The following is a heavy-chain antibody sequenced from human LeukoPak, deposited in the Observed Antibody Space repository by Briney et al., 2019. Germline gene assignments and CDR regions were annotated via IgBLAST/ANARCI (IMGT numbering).Heavy chain of an antibody. CDR2: IWYDGSNR. J-gene: IGHJ4*02. CDR3: TTIVSGPGVDY. D-gene: IGHD5/OR15-5a*01. V-gene: IGHV3-33*01. CDR1: GFTFSSYG. Sequence: GGSLRLSCATSGFTFSSYGIHWVRQAPGKGLEWVALIWYDGSNRYYVDSVKGRFTISRDNSKKAVYLQMNSLKTEDTAVYYCTTIVSGPGVDYWGQGTLVTVSS.